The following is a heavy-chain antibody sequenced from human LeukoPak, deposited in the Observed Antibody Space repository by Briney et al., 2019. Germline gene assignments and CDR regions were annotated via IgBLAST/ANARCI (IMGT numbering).Heavy chain of an antibody. Sequence: PGGTLRLSCVASGFTFSSHGMNWVRQAPGKGLEWVSAISVSGNTYHADSVKGRFTISRDSYKNTLYLQMNSLRAEDAAVYYCAKAPVTTCSGAYCYPFDYWGQGTLVTVSS. CDR3: AKAPVTTCSGAYCYPFDY. D-gene: IGHD2-15*01. V-gene: IGHV3-23*01. J-gene: IGHJ4*02. CDR1: GFTFSSHG. CDR2: ISVSGNT.